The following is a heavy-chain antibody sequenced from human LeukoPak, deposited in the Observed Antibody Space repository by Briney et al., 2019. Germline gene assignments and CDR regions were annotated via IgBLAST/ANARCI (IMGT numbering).Heavy chain of an antibody. CDR2: INPSGGST. CDR3: ARVGLRYEGYNWFDP. Sequence: ASVKVSCKASGYTFTSYYMHWVRQAPGQGLEWMGIINPSGGSTSYAQKFQGRVTMTRDMSTSTVYMELSSLRSEDTAVYYCARVGLRYEGYNWFDPWGQGTLVTVSS. V-gene: IGHV1-46*01. J-gene: IGHJ5*02. D-gene: IGHD1-14*01. CDR1: GYTFTSYY.